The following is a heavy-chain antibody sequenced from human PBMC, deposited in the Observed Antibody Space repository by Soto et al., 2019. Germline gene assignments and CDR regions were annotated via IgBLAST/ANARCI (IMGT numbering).Heavy chain of an antibody. CDR1: GYTFTSYA. CDR2: INAGNGNT. Sequence: GASVKVSCKASGYTFTSYAMHWVRQAPGQRLEWMGWINAGNGNTKYSQKFQGRVTITRDTSASTAYMELSSQRSEDTAVYYCARGRGKTAMVTAYFDYWGQVTLVTVSS. D-gene: IGHD5-18*01. CDR3: ARGRGKTAMVTAYFDY. V-gene: IGHV1-3*01. J-gene: IGHJ4*02.